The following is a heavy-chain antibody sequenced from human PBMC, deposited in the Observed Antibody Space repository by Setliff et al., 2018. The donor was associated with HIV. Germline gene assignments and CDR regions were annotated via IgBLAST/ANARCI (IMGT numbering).Heavy chain of an antibody. CDR2: IWYDGNKK. CDR1: GFAFSTFA. D-gene: IGHD3-9*01. Sequence: SCTASGFAFSTFAMHWVRQAPGKGLEWVAVIWYDGNKKEYGDSVKGRFTISRDNSKDTLYLQMSSLRADDTAIYYCARAPGDILTAYFGGLDYWGQGALVTVSS. J-gene: IGHJ4*02. V-gene: IGHV3-33*01. CDR3: ARAPGDILTAYFGGLDY.